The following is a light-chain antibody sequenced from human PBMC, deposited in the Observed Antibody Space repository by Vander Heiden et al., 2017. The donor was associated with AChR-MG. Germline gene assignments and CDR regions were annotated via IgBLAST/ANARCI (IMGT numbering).Light chain of an antibody. Sequence: QSALTQPPSVSVSPGQSTTFSCTGTSIDIGTYPYASCYHLHPGKAPKLMIYDVSNRPSGVSNRFSGSKSGNTASLTISGPQAEDEADYYGSSYTSSSTLVFGNGTKVTVL. V-gene: IGLV2-14*01. CDR2: DVS. J-gene: IGLJ1*01. CDR3: SSYTSSSTLV. CDR1: SIDIGTYPY.